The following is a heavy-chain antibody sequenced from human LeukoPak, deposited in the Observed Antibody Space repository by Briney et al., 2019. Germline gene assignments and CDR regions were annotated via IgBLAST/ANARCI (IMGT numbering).Heavy chain of an antibody. Sequence: GGSLRLSCAASGFAFSSYSMNWVRQAPGKGLEWVSSISSSSSYIYYADSVKGRFTISRDNAKNSLYLQMNSLRAEDTAVYYCARDHCSSTSCYGYHYCYGMDVWGQGTTVTVSS. CDR2: ISSSSSYI. V-gene: IGHV3-21*01. CDR3: ARDHCSSTSCYGYHYCYGMDV. D-gene: IGHD2-2*01. J-gene: IGHJ6*02. CDR1: GFAFSSYS.